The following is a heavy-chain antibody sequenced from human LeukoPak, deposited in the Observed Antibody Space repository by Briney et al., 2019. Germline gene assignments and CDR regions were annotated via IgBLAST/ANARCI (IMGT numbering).Heavy chain of an antibody. CDR3: AGFSGVDSY. D-gene: IGHD2-21*01. J-gene: IGHJ4*02. CDR2: IDGGGSDT. Sequence: PGGSLRLSCAASGFTFRSSWMHWVRQVPGKGLVWVSRIDGGGSDTTYADSVKGRFTISRDNAKNTLYLQMNSLRAEDTAVYYCAGFSGVDSYWGQGTPVTVSS. V-gene: IGHV3-74*01. CDR1: GFTFRSSW.